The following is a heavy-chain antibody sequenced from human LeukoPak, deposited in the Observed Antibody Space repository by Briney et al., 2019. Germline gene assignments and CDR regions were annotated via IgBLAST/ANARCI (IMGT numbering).Heavy chain of an antibody. D-gene: IGHD2-8*02. J-gene: IGHJ4*02. CDR2: IIPIFGTA. V-gene: IGHV1-69*05. Sequence: SVKVSCKASGGTFSSYAISWVRQAPGQGLEWMGGIIPIFGTANYAQKFQGRVTMTRDTSTSTVYMELSSLRSEDTAVYYCARAFRWGTPPYDYWGQGTLVTVSS. CDR3: ARAFRWGTPPYDY. CDR1: GGTFSSYA.